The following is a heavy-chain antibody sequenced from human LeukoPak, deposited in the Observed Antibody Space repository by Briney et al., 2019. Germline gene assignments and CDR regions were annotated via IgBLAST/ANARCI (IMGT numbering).Heavy chain of an antibody. CDR1: GGTFSSYA. V-gene: IGHV1-69*04. CDR2: IIPIFGIA. J-gene: IGHJ6*02. CDR3: ARDETNHYYYGMDV. D-gene: IGHD1-14*01. Sequence: ASVKVSCKASGGTFSSYAISWVRQAPGQGLKWMGRIIPIFGIANYAQKFQGRVTITADKSTSTACMELSSLRSEDTAVYYCARDETNHYYYGMDVWGQGTTVTVSS.